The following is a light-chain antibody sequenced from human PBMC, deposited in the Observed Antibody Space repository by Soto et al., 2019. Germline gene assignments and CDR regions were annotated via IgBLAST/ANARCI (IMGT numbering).Light chain of an antibody. CDR3: QQSFSTPRT. CDR2: AAS. V-gene: IGKV1-39*01. Sequence: DIQMTQSPSSQSASVGDRVTITCRASQSINSYLNLYQQKPGKAPKLLIYAASSLQSGVPSRFSGSGSETDFTLTISSLQPDDFATYYCQQSFSTPRTFGQGTRVEI. J-gene: IGKJ1*01. CDR1: QSINSY.